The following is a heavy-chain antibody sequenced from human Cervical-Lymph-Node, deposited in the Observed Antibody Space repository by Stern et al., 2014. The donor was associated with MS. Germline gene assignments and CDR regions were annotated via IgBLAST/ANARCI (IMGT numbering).Heavy chain of an antibody. CDR2: ISYTGSS. CDR1: CGSISSDDHY. CDR3: ARTDILLLDY. D-gene: IGHD3-22*01. V-gene: IGHV4-30-4*01. J-gene: IGHJ4*02. Sequence: QVQLQASGPGLVRPSQTLSLTCTVSCGSISSDDHYWSWVRQPPGKGLEWIGYISYTGSSYFRPSLKSRATMSVDTSKNQFSLKLKSVTAADTAVYFCARTDILLLDYWGQGALVTVSS.